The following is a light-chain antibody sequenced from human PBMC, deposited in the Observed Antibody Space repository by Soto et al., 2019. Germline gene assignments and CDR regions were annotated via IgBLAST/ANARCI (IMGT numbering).Light chain of an antibody. J-gene: IGKJ5*01. CDR3: QHYVTSSIT. CDR1: QSVSSTS. CDR2: GAS. Sequence: EVVLTQSPGTLSLSPGERVTILCLASQSVSSTSLAWYQQKPGQTPRLLIYGASSRATGTPDRISGGGSGTHFTLTISRLEPGDFAVYYCQHYVTSSITFGQGTRLEIK. V-gene: IGKV3-20*01.